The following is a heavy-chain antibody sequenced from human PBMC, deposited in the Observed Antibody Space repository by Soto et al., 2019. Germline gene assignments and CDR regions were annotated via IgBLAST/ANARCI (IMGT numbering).Heavy chain of an antibody. J-gene: IGHJ4*02. Sequence: SETLSLTCTVSGGSISSGGYYWSWIRQHPGKGLEWIGYIYYSGSTNYNPSFKSRVTISVDTSKNQFSLKLSSVTAADTAVYFCARGLGWLQPIDYWGQGALVTVSS. CDR3: ARGLGWLQPIDY. CDR1: GGSISSGGYY. D-gene: IGHD5-18*01. V-gene: IGHV4-61*08. CDR2: IYYSGST.